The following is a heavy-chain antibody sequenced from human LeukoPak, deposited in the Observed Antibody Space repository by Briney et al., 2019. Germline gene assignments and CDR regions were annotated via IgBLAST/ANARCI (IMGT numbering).Heavy chain of an antibody. CDR1: GFTFSNYW. D-gene: IGHD6-13*01. J-gene: IGHJ4*02. CDR3: AKKTGYSSSWYYFDY. Sequence: GRSLRLSCAASGFTFSNYWMHWVRQAPGKGLVWVSRINSDGSSRNYADSVKGRFTISRDNSKNTLYLQMNSLRAEDTAVYYCAKKTGYSSSWYYFDYWGQGTLVTVSS. V-gene: IGHV3-74*01. CDR2: INSDGSSR.